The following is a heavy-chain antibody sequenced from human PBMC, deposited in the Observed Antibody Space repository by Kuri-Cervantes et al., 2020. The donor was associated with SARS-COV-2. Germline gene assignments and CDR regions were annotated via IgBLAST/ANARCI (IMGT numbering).Heavy chain of an antibody. V-gene: IGHV1-8*01. D-gene: IGHD3-10*01. CDR3: ARSITMVRGVIIPRGPSDY. J-gene: IGHJ4*02. CDR1: GYTFTSYD. CDR2: MNPNSGNT. Sequence: ASVKVSCKASGYTFTSYDINWVRQATGQGLEWMGWMNPNSGNTGYAQKFQGRVTMTRDTSISTAYMELSSLRSDDTAVYYCARSITMVRGVIIPRGPSDYWGQGTLVTVSS.